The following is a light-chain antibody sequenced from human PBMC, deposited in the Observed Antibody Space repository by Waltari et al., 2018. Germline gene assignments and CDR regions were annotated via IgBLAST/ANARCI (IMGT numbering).Light chain of an antibody. Sequence: DIQMTQSPSSLSTSVGDRVTITCRASQDINNDLAWYQQKPGKVPKLLIYAASNLQSGVPSRFSGSGSGTDLTLTIASLQPEDVASYYCQKYDSVPLTFGGGTKVEIK. J-gene: IGKJ4*01. CDR2: AAS. CDR3: QKYDSVPLT. V-gene: IGKV1-27*01. CDR1: QDINND.